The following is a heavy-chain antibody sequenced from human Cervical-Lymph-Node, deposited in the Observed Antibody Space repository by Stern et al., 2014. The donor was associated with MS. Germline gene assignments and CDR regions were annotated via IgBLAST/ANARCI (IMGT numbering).Heavy chain of an antibody. CDR3: ARARTGYSSSWYPLYFDY. J-gene: IGHJ4*02. CDR2: ISAYNGNT. Sequence: VQLEESGAEVKKPGASVKVSCKASGYTFTSYGISWVRQAPGQGLEWMGWISAYNGNTNYAQKLQGRVTMTKDTSTSTAYMELRSLRSDDTAVYYCARARTGYSSSWYPLYFDYWGQGTLVTVSS. CDR1: GYTFTSYG. D-gene: IGHD6-13*01. V-gene: IGHV1-18*01.